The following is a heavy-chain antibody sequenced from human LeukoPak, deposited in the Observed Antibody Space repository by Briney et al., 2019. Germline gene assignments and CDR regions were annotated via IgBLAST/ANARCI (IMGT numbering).Heavy chain of an antibody. CDR1: GGSISSSHW. CDR2: IHHSGST. CDR3: AREFVQGSSLPYFDY. J-gene: IGHJ4*02. D-gene: IGHD1-26*01. V-gene: IGHV4-4*02. Sequence: SETLSLTCTVSGGSISSSHWWGWVRQPPGKGLEWVGEIHHSGSTNSNPSLKSRVTISVYKSKNQFSLRLNSVTAADTAVYYCAREFVQGSSLPYFDYWGQGTLVTVSS.